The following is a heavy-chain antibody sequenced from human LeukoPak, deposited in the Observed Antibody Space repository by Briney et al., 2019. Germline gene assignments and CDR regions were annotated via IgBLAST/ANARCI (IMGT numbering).Heavy chain of an antibody. J-gene: IGHJ4*02. CDR3: ARGPRDGYNPLAY. D-gene: IGHD5-24*01. Sequence: PGGSLRLSCAASGFTFSDYWMHWVRHVPGKGLAWVSRINGDGSITNYADSVKGRFTISRDNAKNTLYLQMNSLTVDDTAVYYCARGPRDGYNPLAYWGQGTLVTVSS. CDR1: GFTFSDYW. CDR2: INGDGSIT. V-gene: IGHV3-74*01.